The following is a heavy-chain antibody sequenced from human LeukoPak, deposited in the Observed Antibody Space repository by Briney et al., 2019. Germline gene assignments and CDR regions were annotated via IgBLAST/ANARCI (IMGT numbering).Heavy chain of an antibody. D-gene: IGHD3-10*01. CDR1: GFTFDNYG. CDR2: VSGGGVT. Sequence: GGSLRLSCVASGFTFDNYGMNWVRQVPGKGLEWVSAVSGGGVTHYADSVKGRFTVSRDSSTNTLYLQMNSPRLEDTALYYCAKRLYPENLSGSFFEQWGQGTRVTVSS. V-gene: IGHV3-23*01. J-gene: IGHJ4*02. CDR3: AKRLYPENLSGSFFEQ.